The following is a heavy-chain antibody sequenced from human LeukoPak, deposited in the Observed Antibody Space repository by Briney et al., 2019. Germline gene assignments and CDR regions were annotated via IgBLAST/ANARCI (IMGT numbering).Heavy chain of an antibody. CDR1: GYTFTSYD. V-gene: IGHV1-8*01. J-gene: IGHJ5*02. Sequence: ASVKVSCKASGYTFTSYDINWVRQATGQRLEWMGWMNPNSGNTGYAQKFQGRVTMSRNTSISTAYMELSSLRSEDTAVYYCARASRSEGWFDPWGQGTLVTVSS. CDR3: ARASRSEGWFDP. CDR2: MNPNSGNT.